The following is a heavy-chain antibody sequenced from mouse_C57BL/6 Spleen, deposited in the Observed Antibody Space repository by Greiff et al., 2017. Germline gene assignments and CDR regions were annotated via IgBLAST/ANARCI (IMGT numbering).Heavy chain of an antibody. V-gene: IGHV1-42*01. CDR1: GYSFTGYY. CDR2: INPSTGGT. D-gene: IGHD1-1*01. CDR3: ARSRIYYYGSSYYYAMDY. J-gene: IGHJ4*01. Sequence: VQLKQSGPELVKPGASVKISCKASGYSFTGYYMNWVKQSPEKSLEWIGEINPSTGGTTYNQKFKAKATLTVDKSSSTAYMQLKSLTSEDSAVYYCARSRIYYYGSSYYYAMDYWGQGTSVTVSS.